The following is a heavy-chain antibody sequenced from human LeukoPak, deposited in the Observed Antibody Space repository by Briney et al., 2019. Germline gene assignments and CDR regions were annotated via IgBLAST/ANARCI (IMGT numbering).Heavy chain of an antibody. D-gene: IGHD3-16*01. CDR2: ISANRGNT. CDR1: GYSFRRNG. V-gene: IGHV1-18*01. CDR3: ARDVNYAFDY. J-gene: IGHJ4*02. Sequence: GASVKVSCKSSGYSFRRNGISWVRQAPGQGLEWMAWISANRGNTNYAQNFQDRVTLTTDTSTSTAYMELRSLRSDDTAVYYCARDVNYAFDYWGQGTLVTVSS.